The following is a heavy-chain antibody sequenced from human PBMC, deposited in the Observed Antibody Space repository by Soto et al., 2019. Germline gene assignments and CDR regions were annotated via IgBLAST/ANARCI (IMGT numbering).Heavy chain of an antibody. CDR3: TRPKNELRFYSYNGIDV. Sequence: GASVKVSCTASGGTFSSYAISWVRQAPGQGLEWMGGIIPIFGTANYAQKFQGRVTITADESTSTAYMELSSLRSEDTAVYYCTRPKNELRFYSYNGIDVWGQGTTVTVSS. V-gene: IGHV1-69*13. CDR2: IIPIFGTA. J-gene: IGHJ6*02. D-gene: IGHD5-12*01. CDR1: GGTFSSYA.